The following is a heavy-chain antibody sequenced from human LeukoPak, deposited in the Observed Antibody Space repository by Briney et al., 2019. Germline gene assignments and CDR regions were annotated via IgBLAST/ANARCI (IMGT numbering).Heavy chain of an antibody. D-gene: IGHD4-23*01. J-gene: IGHJ4*02. Sequence: SSGTLSLTCAVSGGSISSSNWWSWVRQPPGKGLEWIGEIYHSGSTNYNPSLKSRVTISVDKSKNQFSLKLSSVTAADTAVYYCARDLLNEGNHLDYWGQGILVTVSS. V-gene: IGHV4-4*02. CDR1: GGSISSSNW. CDR2: IYHSGST. CDR3: ARDLLNEGNHLDY.